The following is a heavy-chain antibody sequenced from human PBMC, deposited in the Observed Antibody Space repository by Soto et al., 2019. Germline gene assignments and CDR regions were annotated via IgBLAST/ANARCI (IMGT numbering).Heavy chain of an antibody. J-gene: IGHJ6*02. CDR2: IYYSGST. D-gene: IGHD5-12*01. CDR3: AGTDVDIVATRDGYYYYGMDV. V-gene: IGHV4-39*01. Sequence: QLQLQESGPGLVKPSETLSLTCTVSGGSISSSSYYWGWIRQPPGKGLEWIGSIYYSGSTYYNPSLKSRVTISVDTSKNQFSLKLSSVSAADTAVYYCAGTDVDIVATRDGYYYYGMDVWGQGTTVTVSS. CDR1: GGSISSSSYY.